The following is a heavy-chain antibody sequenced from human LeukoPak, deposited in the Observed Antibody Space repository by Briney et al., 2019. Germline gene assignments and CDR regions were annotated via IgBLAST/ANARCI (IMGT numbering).Heavy chain of an antibody. CDR2: MNPNSGNT. J-gene: IGHJ3*02. CDR3: ARVPNLDAFDI. Sequence: ASVTVSFMASGYTFTSYDINWVRQATGQGLAWMGWMNPNSGNTGYAQKFHGRVTITRNTSIRTAYMELSSLRSEDTAVYYCARVPNLDAFDIWGQGTVVTVSS. V-gene: IGHV1-8*03. CDR1: GYTFTSYD.